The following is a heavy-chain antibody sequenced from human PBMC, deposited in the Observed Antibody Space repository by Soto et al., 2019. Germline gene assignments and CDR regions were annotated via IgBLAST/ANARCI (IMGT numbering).Heavy chain of an antibody. CDR3: ARKHSLDYIRWGLDP. Sequence: ASVKVSCKASGYPFSDNQIHWLRRAPGQGLEWMGRINPKSADTNYAQKFQGRVTMNRDASIDTAYLELTGLTSDDTATYYCARKHSLDYIRWGLDPWGQGTLVTVSS. CDR1: GYPFSDNQ. J-gene: IGHJ5*02. D-gene: IGHD4-4*01. V-gene: IGHV1-2*02. CDR2: INPKSADT.